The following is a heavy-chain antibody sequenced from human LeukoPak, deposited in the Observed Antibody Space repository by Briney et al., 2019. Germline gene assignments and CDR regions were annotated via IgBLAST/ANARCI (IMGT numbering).Heavy chain of an antibody. D-gene: IGHD4-11*01. CDR3: ARADYSNYRWFDP. V-gene: IGHV4-61*02. J-gene: IGHJ5*02. CDR1: GGSISSGSYY. Sequence: SQTLSLTCTVSGGSISSGSYYWSWIRQPAGKGLEWIGRIYTRGSTNYNPSLKSRVNISVDTSKNQFSLKLSSVTAADTAAYYCARADYSNYRWFDPWAQGTLVTVSS. CDR2: IYTRGST.